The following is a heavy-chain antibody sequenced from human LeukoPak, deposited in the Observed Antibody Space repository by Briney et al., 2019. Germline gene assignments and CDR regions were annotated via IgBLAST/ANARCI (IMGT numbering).Heavy chain of an antibody. D-gene: IGHD3-3*01. Sequence: ASVKVSCKASGGTFSSYAISWVRQAPGQGLEWMGRIIHIIGIASFAQKFQGRVTITADKSTSTAYMELSSLRSEDTAVYYCARAVHGGFLYYFDYWGQGTLVTVSS. CDR2: IIHIIGIA. J-gene: IGHJ4*02. V-gene: IGHV1-69*04. CDR3: ARAVHGGFLYYFDY. CDR1: GGTFSSYA.